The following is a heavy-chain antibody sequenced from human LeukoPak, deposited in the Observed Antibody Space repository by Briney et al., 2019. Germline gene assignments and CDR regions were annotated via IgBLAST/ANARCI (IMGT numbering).Heavy chain of an antibody. J-gene: IGHJ4*02. D-gene: IGHD3-10*01. Sequence: GGSLRLSCAASGFTFSSYAMHWVRQAPGKGLEYVSAISSNGGSTYYANSVKGRFTISRDNSKNTLYLQMGSPRAEDMAVYYCAGPSGSYYNSLDYWGQGTLVTVSS. CDR3: AGPSGSYYNSLDY. CDR2: ISSNGGST. CDR1: GFTFSSYA. V-gene: IGHV3-64*01.